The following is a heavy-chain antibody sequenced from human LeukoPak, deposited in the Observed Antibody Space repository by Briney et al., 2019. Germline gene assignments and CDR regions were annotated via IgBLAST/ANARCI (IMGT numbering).Heavy chain of an antibody. J-gene: IGHJ4*02. Sequence: ASVKVSCKVSGYTLTELSMHWVRQAPGKGLEWMGGFDPEDGETIYAQKFQGRVTMTEDTSTDTAYMELSSLRSDDTAVYYCARVKRSTTGTMPFDYWGQGTLVTVSS. CDR1: GYTLTELS. CDR2: FDPEDGET. D-gene: IGHD1-1*01. V-gene: IGHV1-24*01. CDR3: ARVKRSTTGTMPFDY.